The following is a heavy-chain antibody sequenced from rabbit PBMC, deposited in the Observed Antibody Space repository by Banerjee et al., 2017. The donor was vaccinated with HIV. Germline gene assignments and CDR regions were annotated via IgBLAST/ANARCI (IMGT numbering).Heavy chain of an antibody. CDR2: IGTADGT. D-gene: IGHD6-1*01. V-gene: IGHV1S43*01. CDR3: ARDGAGYAGYGYARL. J-gene: IGHJ4*01. CDR1: GFSFSSVYD. Sequence: QEQLVESGGDLVKPGASLTLTCTASGFSFSSVYDMCWVRQAPGKGLEWIACIGTADGTWYTSWVNGRFTITRSTSLNTVTLQMTSLTAADTATYFCARDGAGYAGYGYARLWGPGTLVTVS.